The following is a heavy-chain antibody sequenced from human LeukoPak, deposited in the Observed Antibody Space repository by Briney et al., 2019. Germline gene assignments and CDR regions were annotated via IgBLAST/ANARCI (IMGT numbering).Heavy chain of an antibody. CDR3: ARDTAAAGPSDY. Sequence: PGGSLRLSCAAPGFTFSSYGMHWVRQAPGKGLEWVAFIRYDGSNKYYADSVKGRFTISRDNSKDTLYLQMNSLRAEDTAVYYCARDTAAAGPSDYWGQGTLVTVSS. CDR1: GFTFSSYG. D-gene: IGHD6-13*01. V-gene: IGHV3-30*02. J-gene: IGHJ4*02. CDR2: IRYDGSNK.